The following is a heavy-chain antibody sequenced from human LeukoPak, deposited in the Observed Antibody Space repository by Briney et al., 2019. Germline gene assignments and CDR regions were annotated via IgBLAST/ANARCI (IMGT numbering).Heavy chain of an antibody. J-gene: IGHJ4*02. CDR2: INPDTDDT. Sequence: ASVKVSCKTSGYTFIDSYIHWVRQAPGQGLEWMGWINPDTDDTVYAQKFQDRVKMTRDTSISTAYMELSSLRSEDTAVYYCARGRVTMVRGVKKYYFDYWGQGTLVTVSS. CDR1: GYTFIDSY. V-gene: IGHV1-2*02. CDR3: ARGRVTMVRGVKKYYFDY. D-gene: IGHD3-10*01.